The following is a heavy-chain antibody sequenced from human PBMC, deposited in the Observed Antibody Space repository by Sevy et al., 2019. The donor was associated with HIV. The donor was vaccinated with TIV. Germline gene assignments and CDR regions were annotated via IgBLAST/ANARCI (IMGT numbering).Heavy chain of an antibody. CDR1: GFTFSDYY. D-gene: IGHD3-22*01. CDR2: ISRSGTTI. V-gene: IGHV3-11*01. CDR3: ARENTMIEEPGWFDP. Sequence: GEYLRLSCAASGFTFSDYYMSWIRQAPGKGLEWVSYISRSGTTINYADSVKGRFTISRDNAKNSLYLQMNSLRAEDTAVYYCARENTMIEEPGWFDPWGQGTLVTVSS. J-gene: IGHJ5*02.